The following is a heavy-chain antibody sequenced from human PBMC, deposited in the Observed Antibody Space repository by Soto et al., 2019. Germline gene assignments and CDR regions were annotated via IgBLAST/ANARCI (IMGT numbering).Heavy chain of an antibody. J-gene: IGHJ3*01. V-gene: IGHV3-23*01. D-gene: IGHD1-20*01. CDR3: AKDRQNFNSVWDPFDF. Sequence: EVQLLESGGGLVQPGGSLRLSCVASGFDFSTHAMSWVRQAPGKGLEWVSGIGGGDTHYADSVKGRFTISRDDSMNTFDLQMNRLRAEDTAKYHCAKDRQNFNSVWDPFDFWGQGTVVTVSS. CDR1: GFDFSTHA. CDR2: IGGGDT.